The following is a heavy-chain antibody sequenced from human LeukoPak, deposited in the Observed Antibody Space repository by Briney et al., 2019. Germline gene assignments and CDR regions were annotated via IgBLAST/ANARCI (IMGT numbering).Heavy chain of an antibody. CDR2: ISGSGGST. D-gene: IGHD1-26*01. J-gene: IGHJ5*02. CDR3: AKDPYSGSPETGLNWLDP. Sequence: GGSLRLSCAASGFTFTSYAMSWVPQAPGQGLEWVSAISGSGGSTYYADSVKGRFTISRDNSKTTLYLQMNSLRAEDTAVYYCAKDPYSGSPETGLNWLDPWGQGTLVTVSS. CDR1: GFTFTSYA. V-gene: IGHV3-23*01.